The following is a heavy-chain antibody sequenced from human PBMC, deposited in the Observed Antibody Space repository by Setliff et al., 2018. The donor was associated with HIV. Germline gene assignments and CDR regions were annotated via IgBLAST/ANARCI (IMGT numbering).Heavy chain of an antibody. J-gene: IGHJ6*02. Sequence: SETLSLTCTVSGDSVSSASYYWSWIRQPPGKGLEWIGYIYDSGTTYYNPSLKSRVTISRDTSKNQFSLHLSSVTAADMAVYYCARGLRYGQGYFYYIMDVWGQGTTVTVSS. CDR2: IYDSGTT. CDR1: GDSVSSASYY. D-gene: IGHD3-9*01. CDR3: ARGLRYGQGYFYYIMDV. V-gene: IGHV4-61*01.